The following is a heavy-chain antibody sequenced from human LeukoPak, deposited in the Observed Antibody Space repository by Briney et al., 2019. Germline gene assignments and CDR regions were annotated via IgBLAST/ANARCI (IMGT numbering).Heavy chain of an antibody. CDR3: ARDGGSPVWQQLVPWFDP. J-gene: IGHJ5*02. V-gene: IGHV1-18*01. CDR1: GYTFTSYG. D-gene: IGHD6-13*01. Sequence: ASVKVSCKASGYTFTSYGISWVRQAPGQGLEWMGWISAYNGNTNYAQKLQGRVTMTTDTSTSTAYMELRSLRSDDTAVYYCARDGGSPVWQQLVPWFDPWGQGTLVTVSS. CDR2: ISAYNGNT.